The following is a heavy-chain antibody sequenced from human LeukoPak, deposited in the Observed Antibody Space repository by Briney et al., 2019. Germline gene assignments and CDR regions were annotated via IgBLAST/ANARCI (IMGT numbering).Heavy chain of an antibody. D-gene: IGHD4-17*01. CDR1: GFTFSSYA. J-gene: IGHJ6*02. CDR2: ISGSGGST. Sequence: GGSLRLSCAASGFTFSSYAMSWVRQAPGRGLEWVSTISGSGGSTYYADSVKGRFTISRDNSKNTVYLQMDSLRADDTATYYCAKSLSGGSTTVAIYGPDVWGQGTTVTVSS. V-gene: IGHV3-23*01. CDR3: AKSLSGGSTTVAIYGPDV.